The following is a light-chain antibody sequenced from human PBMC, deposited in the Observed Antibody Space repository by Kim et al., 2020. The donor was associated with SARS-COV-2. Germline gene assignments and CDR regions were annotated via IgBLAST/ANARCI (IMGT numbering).Light chain of an antibody. Sequence: SSPGEAALLSCAARLGVTGSFFSWLQQTARQPRRLIIYAASNGATGIAARFRGCGAGTVLTTIISRLAAEDSAVYYCQQDGGSRRTFGQGTKLEI. CDR1: LGVTGSF. CDR3: QQDGGSRRT. J-gene: IGKJ2*01. CDR2: AAS. V-gene: IGKV3-20*01.